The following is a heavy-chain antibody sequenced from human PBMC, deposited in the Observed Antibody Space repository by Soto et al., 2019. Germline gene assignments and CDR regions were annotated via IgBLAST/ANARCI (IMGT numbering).Heavy chain of an antibody. Sequence: GASVKVSCKASGYTFTANYMHWVRQAPGQGLEWMGWINPNSGDTNYAQEFQGRVTMTRDTSINTAYMELSRLRSDDTAVYYCARVDGYSYGLGRDYWGQGTLVTVSS. CDR1: GYTFTANY. D-gene: IGHD5-18*01. CDR2: INPNSGDT. CDR3: ARVDGYSYGLGRDY. V-gene: IGHV1-2*02. J-gene: IGHJ4*02.